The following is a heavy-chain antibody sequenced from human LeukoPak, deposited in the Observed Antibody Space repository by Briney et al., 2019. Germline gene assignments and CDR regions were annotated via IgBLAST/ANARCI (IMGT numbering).Heavy chain of an antibody. CDR2: ISAYNGNT. D-gene: IGHD6-19*01. Sequence: ASVKVSCKASGYTFTSYGISWVRQAPGQGLEWMGWISAYNGNTNYAQKLQGRVTMTTDTSASTAYMELSSLRSEDTAVYYCARDGSSGWLLDYWGQGTLVTVSS. V-gene: IGHV1-18*01. CDR3: ARDGSSGWLLDY. J-gene: IGHJ4*02. CDR1: GYTFTSYG.